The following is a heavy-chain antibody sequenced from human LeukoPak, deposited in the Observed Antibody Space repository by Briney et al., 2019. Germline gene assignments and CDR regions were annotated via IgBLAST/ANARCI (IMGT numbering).Heavy chain of an antibody. V-gene: IGHV1-2*02. J-gene: IGHJ4*02. CDR1: GYTVIGYY. CDR3: ARGGAQGFELVEAPFEY. D-gene: IGHD3-10*01. Sequence: GASVKVSCKASGYTVIGYYIHWVRQAPGQGLEWMGRINPQRGGTNYAQKFQGRVTMTRDASLSTAYMELSRLRSDDTAVYYCARGGAQGFELVEAPFEYWGQGTLVTVSS. CDR2: INPQRGGT.